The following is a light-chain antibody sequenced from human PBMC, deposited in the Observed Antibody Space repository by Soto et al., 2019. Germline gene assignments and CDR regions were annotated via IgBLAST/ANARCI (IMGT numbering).Light chain of an antibody. CDR1: SSDVGAYNY. Sequence: QSALTQPASVSGSPGQSITISCTGTSSDVGAYNYVSWYQQHPGKAPKLIIYEVSDRPSGVSNRFSGSKSGNTASLTISGLQAEDEADYYCSAYTTSIALYVFGAGTKVTVL. CDR3: SAYTTSIALYV. J-gene: IGLJ1*01. CDR2: EVS. V-gene: IGLV2-14*03.